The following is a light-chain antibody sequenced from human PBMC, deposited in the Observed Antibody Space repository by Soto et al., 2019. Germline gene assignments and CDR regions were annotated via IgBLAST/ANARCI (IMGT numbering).Light chain of an antibody. Sequence: DIQMTQSPSTLSASVGDSFTITCRASQSISSWLAWYQQKPGKAPKRLIYAASSLQSGVPSRFSGSGSGTEFTLTISSLQPEDFATYFCLQHDSYPWTFGQGTKVDIK. V-gene: IGKV1-17*01. CDR2: AAS. J-gene: IGKJ1*01. CDR1: QSISSW. CDR3: LQHDSYPWT.